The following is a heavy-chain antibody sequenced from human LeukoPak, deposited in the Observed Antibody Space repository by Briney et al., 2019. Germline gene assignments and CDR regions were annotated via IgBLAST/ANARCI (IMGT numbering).Heavy chain of an antibody. Sequence: PSETLSLTCTVSGGSISSSSYYWGWIRQPPGKGLEWIGSIYYSGSTYYNPSLKSRVTISVDTSKNQFSLKLSSVTAADTAVYYCATALQDVYSSGWYGGFDYWGQGTLVTVSS. V-gene: IGHV4-39*01. D-gene: IGHD6-19*01. CDR3: ATALQDVYSSGWYGGFDY. CDR1: GGSISSSSYY. CDR2: IYYSGST. J-gene: IGHJ4*02.